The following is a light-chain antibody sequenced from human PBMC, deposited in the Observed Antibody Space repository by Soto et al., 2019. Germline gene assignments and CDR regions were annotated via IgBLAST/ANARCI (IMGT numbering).Light chain of an antibody. J-gene: IGKJ4*01. CDR3: QQYYSYPPT. V-gene: IGKV1-8*01. CDR1: QGISSY. CDR2: AAS. Sequence: SGMTQSPSSFSASTGDRVAITCRASQGISSYLAWYQQKPGKAPKLLIYAASTLQSGVPSRFSGSGSGTDFTLTISCLQSEDFATYYCQQYYSYPPTFGGGTKADIK.